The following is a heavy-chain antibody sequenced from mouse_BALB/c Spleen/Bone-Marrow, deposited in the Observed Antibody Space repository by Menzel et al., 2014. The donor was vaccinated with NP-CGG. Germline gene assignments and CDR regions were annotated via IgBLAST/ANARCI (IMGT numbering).Heavy chain of an antibody. Sequence: EVKLVETGPGLVKPSQSLSLTCSVTGFSITSGYYWNWIRQFPVNKLEWMDYITYDGSNNYNPSLKNRLSITRDTSKNQFFLKLNSVTPEDTAAYYCARGTGTYFDVWGAGTSVTVSS. V-gene: IGHV3-6*02. CDR1: GFSITSGYY. CDR2: ITYDGSN. CDR3: ARGTGTYFDV. J-gene: IGHJ1*01. D-gene: IGHD4-1*01.